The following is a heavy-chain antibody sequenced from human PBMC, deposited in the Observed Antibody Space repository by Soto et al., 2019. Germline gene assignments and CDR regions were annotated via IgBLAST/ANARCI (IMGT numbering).Heavy chain of an antibody. J-gene: IGHJ6*02. Sequence: GGSLRLSCAASGFTFSSYGMHWVRQAPGKGLEWVAVISYDGSNKYYADSVKGRFTISRDNSKNTLYLQMNSLRAEDTAVYYCAKGSIAALPGGRYYYYGMDVWGQGTTVTVSS. CDR2: ISYDGSNK. D-gene: IGHD6-6*01. CDR1: GFTFSSYG. V-gene: IGHV3-30*18. CDR3: AKGSIAALPGGRYYYYGMDV.